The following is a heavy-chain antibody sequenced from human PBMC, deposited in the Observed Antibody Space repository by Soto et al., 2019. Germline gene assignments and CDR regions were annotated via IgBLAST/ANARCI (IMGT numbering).Heavy chain of an antibody. J-gene: IGHJ3*02. CDR3: AREGYYGSGSYLTWAPVYDAFEI. V-gene: IGHV6-1*01. D-gene: IGHD3-10*01. CDR2: TYYRSKWYN. CDR1: GDSVSSNSAA. Sequence: PSQTLSLTCAISGDSVSSNSAAWNWIRQSPSRGLEWLGRTYYRSKWYNDYAVSVKSRITINPDTSKNQFSLQLNSVTPEDTAVYYCAREGYYGSGSYLTWAPVYDAFEIWGQGTMVTVSS.